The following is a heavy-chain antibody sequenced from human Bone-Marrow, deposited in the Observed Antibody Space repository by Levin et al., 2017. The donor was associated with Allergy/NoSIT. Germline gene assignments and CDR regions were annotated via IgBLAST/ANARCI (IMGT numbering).Heavy chain of an antibody. Sequence: TSETLSLTCAVYGGSVSGYYWSWIRQPPGKGLEWIGEINHSGSTDYNPSLRSRVTISGDTSKNQFSLKLNSVTAADTAVYYCAREKGYCSSTSCYGGFWDYWGQGTLVTVSS. CDR2: INHSGST. V-gene: IGHV4-34*01. CDR3: AREKGYCSSTSCYGGFWDY. J-gene: IGHJ4*02. D-gene: IGHD2-2*01. CDR1: GGSVSGYY.